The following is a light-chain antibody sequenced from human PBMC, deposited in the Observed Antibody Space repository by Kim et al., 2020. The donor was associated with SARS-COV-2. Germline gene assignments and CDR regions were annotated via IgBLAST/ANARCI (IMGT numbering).Light chain of an antibody. CDR3: QVWDSSSAHRV. Sequence: PGKTAGITCGGNNIGGKSVPWYHQKPGQAPVLVIYYDSDRPSGIPERLSCSNSGNTATLTISRVEAGDEADYYCQVWDSSSAHRVFGGGTQLTVL. V-gene: IGLV3-21*04. CDR2: YDS. J-gene: IGLJ3*02. CDR1: NIGGKS.